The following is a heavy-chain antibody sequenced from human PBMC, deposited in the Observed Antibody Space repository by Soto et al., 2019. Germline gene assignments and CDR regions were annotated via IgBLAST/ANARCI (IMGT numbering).Heavy chain of an antibody. Sequence: PGGSLRLSCAASGFTFSSYEMNWVRQAPGKGLEWVSYISSSGSTIYYADSVKGRFTISRDNAKNSLYLQMNSLRAEDTAVYYCARDQVTTNYYYYGTDVWGQGTTVTVSS. J-gene: IGHJ6*02. D-gene: IGHD4-17*01. CDR2: ISSSGSTI. V-gene: IGHV3-48*03. CDR1: GFTFSSYE. CDR3: ARDQVTTNYYYYGTDV.